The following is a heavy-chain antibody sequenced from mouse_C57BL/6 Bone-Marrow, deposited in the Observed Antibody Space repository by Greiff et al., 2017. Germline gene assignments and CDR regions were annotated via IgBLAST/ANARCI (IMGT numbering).Heavy chain of an antibody. V-gene: IGHV1-59*01. J-gene: IGHJ4*01. CDR3: ANPPLDY. Sequence: QVQLKQPGAELVRPGTSVKLSCKASGYTFTSYWMHWVKQRPGQGLEWIGVIDPSDSYTNYNQKFKGKATLTVDTSSSTAYMQLSSLTSEDSAVYYCANPPLDYWGQETSVTVSS. CDR1: GYTFTSYW. CDR2: IDPSDSYT.